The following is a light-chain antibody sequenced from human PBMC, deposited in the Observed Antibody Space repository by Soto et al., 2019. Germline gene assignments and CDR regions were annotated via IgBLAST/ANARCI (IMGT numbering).Light chain of an antibody. Sequence: EIVMTQSPATLSASLVERATLSFRASQSISNKLAWYQQRPGQAPRLLIYGASTRATGVPVRFRGSGSGTEFTLTISGLQSEDFAVYCCQQYDKWPPTFGGGTKVDIK. J-gene: IGKJ4*01. CDR3: QQYDKWPPT. CDR1: QSISNK. V-gene: IGKV3-15*01. CDR2: GAS.